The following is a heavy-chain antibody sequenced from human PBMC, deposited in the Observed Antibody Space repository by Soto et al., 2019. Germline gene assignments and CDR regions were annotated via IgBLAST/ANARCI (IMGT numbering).Heavy chain of an antibody. Sequence: SETLSLTCTVSGGSISSYYWSWIRQTPGKRLEWIGYIFYFGSTNYNPSLKSRVTLSIDTSKNQLSLKLSSVTAADTAVYYCARHSPDFDWLSQFDYWGQGTLVTVSS. CDR2: IFYFGST. J-gene: IGHJ4*02. V-gene: IGHV4-59*08. CDR3: ARHSPDFDWLSQFDY. D-gene: IGHD3-9*01. CDR1: GGSISSYY.